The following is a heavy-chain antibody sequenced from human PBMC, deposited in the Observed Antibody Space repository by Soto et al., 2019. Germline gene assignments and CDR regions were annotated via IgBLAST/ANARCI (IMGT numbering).Heavy chain of an antibody. CDR3: ARDKPFSAGY. Sequence: QVQLVQSGTEVKKPGASVKVSCKASGYTFLDFYIHWVGQAPGQGLEWMGFINPSGGGTTYAQKFQGRLTMTRDTSTSTVYMELISLRSEDTAIYYCARDKPFSAGYWGQGTLVT. V-gene: IGHV1-46*01. CDR1: GYTFLDFY. D-gene: IGHD3-3*02. CDR2: INPSGGGT. J-gene: IGHJ4*02.